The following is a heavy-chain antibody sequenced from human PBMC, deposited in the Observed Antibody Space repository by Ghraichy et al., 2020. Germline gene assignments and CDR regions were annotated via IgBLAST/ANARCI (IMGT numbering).Heavy chain of an antibody. J-gene: IGHJ4*02. Sequence: LSLTCAASGFTFSSYWMQWVRQAPGKGLEWVSRISTDGTNTDYADSVKGRFTTSRDNAKNTVYLQMNSLTVEDTAVYYCGRAGYYRIDYWGQGTLASVSS. V-gene: IGHV3-74*01. CDR3: GRAGYYRIDY. CDR2: ISTDGTNT. CDR1: GFTFSSYW. D-gene: IGHD1-26*01.